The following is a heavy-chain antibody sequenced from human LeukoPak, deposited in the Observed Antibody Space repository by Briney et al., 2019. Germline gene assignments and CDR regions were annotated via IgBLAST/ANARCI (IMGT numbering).Heavy chain of an antibody. V-gene: IGHV3-48*04. J-gene: IGHJ2*01. D-gene: IGHD3-3*01. CDR2: ISYSSSII. CDR3: VRATDYDRLDDFWS. CDR1: GFTFSNYG. Sequence: GGSLRLSCAASGFTFSNYGMNWVRQAPGKGLEWVSYISYSSSIIYYADSMKGRFTISRDNANNSVYLQMNSLRAEDTAVYYCVRATDYDRLDDFWSWGRGTLVTVSS.